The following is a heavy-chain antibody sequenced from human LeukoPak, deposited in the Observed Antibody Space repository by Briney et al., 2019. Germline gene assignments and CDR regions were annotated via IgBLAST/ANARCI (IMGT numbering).Heavy chain of an antibody. CDR3: ARQGDGGRAFDN. CDR2: MFYSGSI. CDR1: GGSISSSSYY. Sequence: SETLSLTCTVSGGSISSSSYYWGWIRQPPGKGLEWIGSMFYSGSINYNPSLKGRGSISVDTSKNQFSLKVSSVTAADTAVYYCARQGDGGRAFDNWGQGTLVTVSS. D-gene: IGHD4-23*01. J-gene: IGHJ4*02. V-gene: IGHV4-39*01.